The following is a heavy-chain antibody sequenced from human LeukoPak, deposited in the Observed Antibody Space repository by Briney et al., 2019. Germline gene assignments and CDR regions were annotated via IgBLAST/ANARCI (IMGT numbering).Heavy chain of an antibody. CDR3: ARQYCGGDCYLFDY. D-gene: IGHD2-21*02. V-gene: IGHV3-23*01. Sequence: PGASLRLSCAASGFTFSSYAMSWVRQATGKGLEWVSAISGSGGSTYYADSVKGRFTISRDNSKNTLYLQMNSLRAEDTAVYYCARQYCGGDCYLFDYWGQGTLVTVSS. CDR1: GFTFSSYA. J-gene: IGHJ4*02. CDR2: ISGSGGST.